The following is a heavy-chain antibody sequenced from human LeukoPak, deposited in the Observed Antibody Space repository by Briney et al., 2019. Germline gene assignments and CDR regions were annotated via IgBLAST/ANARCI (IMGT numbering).Heavy chain of an antibody. V-gene: IGHV1-69*01. CDR3: ARGTVTTSSVWFDP. Sequence: GSSVKVSCKASGGTFISYAISWVRQAPGQGLEWMGGIIPIFGTANYAQKFQGRVTITADESTSTAYMELSSLRSEDTAVYYCARGTVTTSSVWFDPWGQGTLVTVSS. CDR2: IIPIFGTA. CDR1: GGTFISYA. D-gene: IGHD4-17*01. J-gene: IGHJ5*02.